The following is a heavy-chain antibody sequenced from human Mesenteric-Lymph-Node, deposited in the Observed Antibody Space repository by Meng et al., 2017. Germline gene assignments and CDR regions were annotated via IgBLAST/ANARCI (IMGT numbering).Heavy chain of an antibody. Sequence: SETLSLTCAVSGYSISSGYYWGWIRQPPGKGLEWIGSIYHSGSTYYNPSLKSRVSLSVDTSKNQFSLKVTSVTAADTAVYFCARGSAYNKAGIDPWGQGTLVTVSS. CDR3: ARGSAYNKAGIDP. D-gene: IGHD5-24*01. V-gene: IGHV4-38-2*01. CDR2: IYHSGST. CDR1: GYSISSGYY. J-gene: IGHJ5*02.